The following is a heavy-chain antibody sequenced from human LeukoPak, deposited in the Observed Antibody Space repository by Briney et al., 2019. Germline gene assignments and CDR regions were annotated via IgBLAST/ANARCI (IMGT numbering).Heavy chain of an antibody. CDR1: GYTFTSYG. CDR2: ISAYNGNT. J-gene: IGHJ3*02. CDR3: ANQWLDEDDAFDI. Sequence: ASVKVSCTASGYTFTSYGISWVRQAPGQGLEWMGWISAYNGNTNYAQKLQGRVTMTTDTSTSTAYMELRSLRSDDTAVYYCANQWLDEDDAFDIWGQGTMVTVSS. D-gene: IGHD6-19*01. V-gene: IGHV1-18*04.